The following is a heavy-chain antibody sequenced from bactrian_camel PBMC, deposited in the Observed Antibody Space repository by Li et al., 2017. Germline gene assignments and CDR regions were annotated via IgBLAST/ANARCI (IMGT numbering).Heavy chain of an antibody. J-gene: IGHJ4*01. Sequence: VQLVESGGNSVEAGGSLLLSCAASGYTVSTYCMAWIRQAPGKGREGVAQKTTSSGSTSYADSVKGRFTISQDNAKNTLFLRMDSLGTEDTALYYCVRPIYKGSWYFGFSAWGQGTQVTVS. V-gene: IGHV3S1*01. CDR2: KTTSSGST. D-gene: IGHD6*01. CDR1: GYTVSTYC. CDR3: VRPIYKGSWYFGFSA.